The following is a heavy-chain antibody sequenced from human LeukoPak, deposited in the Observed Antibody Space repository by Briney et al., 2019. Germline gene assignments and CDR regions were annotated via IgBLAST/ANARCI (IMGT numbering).Heavy chain of an antibody. CDR3: ARERGTLGYCSSTSCYAKGIGAFDI. Sequence: PGGSLRLSCAASGFTFSSYSMNWVRQAPGKGLEWVSSISSSSSYIYYADSVKGRFTISRDNAKNSLYLQMNSLRAEDTAVYYCARERGTLGYCSSTSCYAKGIGAFDIWGQGTMVTVSS. J-gene: IGHJ3*02. V-gene: IGHV3-21*01. D-gene: IGHD2-2*01. CDR1: GFTFSSYS. CDR2: ISSSSSYI.